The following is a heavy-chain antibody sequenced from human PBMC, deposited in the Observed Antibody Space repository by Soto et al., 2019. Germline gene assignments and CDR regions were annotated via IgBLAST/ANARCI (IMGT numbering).Heavy chain of an antibody. CDR3: ARDRGYGGNYVFDF. V-gene: IGHV5-51*01. CDR1: GYSFNTYW. Sequence: GESLKISCKASGYSFNTYWIGWVRQMPGKGLEWMGIIYPGDSDTRYSPSFQGQVTISADKSISTAYLQMNTLRAEDTATYYCARDRGYGGNYVFDFWGLGTLVTVSS. CDR2: IYPGDSDT. D-gene: IGHD4-4*01. J-gene: IGHJ4*02.